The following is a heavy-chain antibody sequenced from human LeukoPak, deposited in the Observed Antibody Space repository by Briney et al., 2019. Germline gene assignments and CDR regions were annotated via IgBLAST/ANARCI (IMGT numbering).Heavy chain of an antibody. CDR2: MNPNSGNT. V-gene: IGHV1-8*01. CDR1: GYTFTSYD. Sequence: ASVKVSCKASGYTFTSYDINCVRQATGQGLEWMGWMNPNSGNTGYAQKFQGRVTMTRNTSISTAYMELSSLRSEDTAVYYCARGRVVRGVITKRRPDYWGQGTLVTVSS. D-gene: IGHD3-10*01. CDR3: ARGRVVRGVITKRRPDY. J-gene: IGHJ4*02.